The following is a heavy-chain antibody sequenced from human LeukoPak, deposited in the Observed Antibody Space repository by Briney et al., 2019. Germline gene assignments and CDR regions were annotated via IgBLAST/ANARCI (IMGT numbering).Heavy chain of an antibody. Sequence: SETLSLTCTISGGSISSSTYYWGWIRQPPGKGLEWIGTTYYSGSTYYNPSLKSRVTISVDTSKNHFSLKLSSVTAADTAVYYCAGLWEGVTTYFDYWGQGTLVTVSS. D-gene: IGHD1-1*01. CDR2: TYYSGST. CDR1: GGSISSSTYY. J-gene: IGHJ4*02. CDR3: AGLWEGVTTYFDY. V-gene: IGHV4-39*02.